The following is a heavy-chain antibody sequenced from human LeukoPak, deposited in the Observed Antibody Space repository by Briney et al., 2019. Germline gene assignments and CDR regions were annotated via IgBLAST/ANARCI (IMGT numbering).Heavy chain of an antibody. CDR3: ARIFVPTPPGAYYFDY. CDR2: INHSGST. D-gene: IGHD6-6*01. J-gene: IGHJ4*02. Sequence: PSETLSLTCAVYAGSFSGYYWSWIRQPPGKGLEWIGEINHSGSTNYNPSLKSRVTISVDTSKNQFSLKLSSVTAADTAVYYCARIFVPTPPGAYYFDYWGQGTLVTVSS. V-gene: IGHV4-34*01. CDR1: AGSFSGYY.